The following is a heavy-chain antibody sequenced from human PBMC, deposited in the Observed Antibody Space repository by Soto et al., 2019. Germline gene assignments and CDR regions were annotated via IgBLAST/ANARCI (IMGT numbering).Heavy chain of an antibody. CDR1: GVSISSSNYH. CDR3: ARVSTYHFDSSGSDTSDY. CDR2: IYYTGST. D-gene: IGHD3-22*01. V-gene: IGHV4-39*07. Sequence: SETLSLTCTVSGVSISSSNYHWGWIRQPPGKGLEWIGSIYYTGSTHYNPSLKSRVTVSADTSKNQFSLRLISVTAADTAVYYCARVSTYHFDSSGSDTSDYWGQGTLVTVSS. J-gene: IGHJ4*02.